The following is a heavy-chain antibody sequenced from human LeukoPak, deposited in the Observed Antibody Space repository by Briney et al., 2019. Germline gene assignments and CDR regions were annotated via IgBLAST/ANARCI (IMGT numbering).Heavy chain of an antibody. J-gene: IGHJ3*02. V-gene: IGHV3-7*01. CDR2: AKQDGSET. Sequence: GGSLRLFCGASGFSFSNYWMSWVRQAPGKGREGVGHAKQDGSETYYVDSVKGRFTVSRDNAKNSLLLQMNSLRVEDTAMYYCARDLPSSGYWCRDAFDIWGRGTMVTVSS. CDR3: ARDLPSSGYWCRDAFDI. D-gene: IGHD3-22*01. CDR1: GFSFSNYW.